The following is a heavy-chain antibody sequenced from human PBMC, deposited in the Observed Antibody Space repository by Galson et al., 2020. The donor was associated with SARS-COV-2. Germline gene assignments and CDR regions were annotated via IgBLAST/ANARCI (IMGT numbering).Heavy chain of an antibody. Sequence: GGSLRLSCAASGFTFSSYSMNWVRQAPGKGLEWVSSISSSSSYIYYADSVKGRFTISRDNAKNSLYLQMNSLRAEDTAVYYCARDSIDYYDSSGPLGGEYYFDYWGQGTLVTVSS. V-gene: IGHV3-21*01. J-gene: IGHJ4*02. CDR2: ISSSSSYI. CDR3: ARDSIDYYDSSGPLGGEYYFDY. D-gene: IGHD3-22*01. CDR1: GFTFSSYS.